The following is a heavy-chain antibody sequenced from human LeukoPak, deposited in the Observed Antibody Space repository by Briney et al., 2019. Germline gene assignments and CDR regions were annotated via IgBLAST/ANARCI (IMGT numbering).Heavy chain of an antibody. CDR2: ISYDGSNK. CDR3: ARDAILYYDILTGCYGDAFDI. J-gene: IGHJ3*02. CDR1: GFTFSSYA. D-gene: IGHD3-9*01. Sequence: PGRSLRLSCAASGFTFSSYAMHWVRQAPGKGLEWVAVISYDGSNKYYADSVKGRFTISRDNSKNTLYLQMNSQRAEDTAVYYCARDAILYYDILTGCYGDAFDIWGQGTMVTVSS. V-gene: IGHV3-30*04.